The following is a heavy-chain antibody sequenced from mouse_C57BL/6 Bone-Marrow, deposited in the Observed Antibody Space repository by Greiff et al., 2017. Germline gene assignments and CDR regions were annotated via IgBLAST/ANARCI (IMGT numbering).Heavy chain of an antibody. CDR3: VRGAERFAY. J-gene: IGHJ3*01. V-gene: IGHV10-3*01. Sequence: GGGLVQPNGSLKLSCAAPGFTFNTYAMHWVRQAPGKGLEWVARIRSKSSNYATYYADSVKDRFTNSRDDSQSMLYLQMNTLKSEYTAVDYCVRGAERFAYWGQGTLVTVSA. CDR1: GFTFNTYA. CDR2: IRSKSSNYAT.